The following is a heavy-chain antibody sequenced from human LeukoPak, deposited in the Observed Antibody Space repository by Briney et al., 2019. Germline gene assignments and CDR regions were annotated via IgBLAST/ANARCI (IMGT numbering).Heavy chain of an antibody. V-gene: IGHV4-59*11. D-gene: IGHD3-3*01. CDR3: ARTHYDFWSGYSYYFDY. CDR1: GGSISSHY. J-gene: IGHJ4*02. CDR2: IYYSGST. Sequence: PSETLSLTCTVSGGSISSHYWSWIRQPPGKGLEWIGYIYYSGSTNYNPSLKSRVTISVDTSKNQSSLQLSSVTAADTAVYYCARTHYDFWSGYSYYFDYWGQGTLVTVSS.